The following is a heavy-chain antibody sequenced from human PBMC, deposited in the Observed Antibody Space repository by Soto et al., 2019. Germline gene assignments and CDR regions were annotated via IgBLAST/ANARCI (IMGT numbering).Heavy chain of an antibody. CDR3: ARSEKEQLVGLRFFDI. D-gene: IGHD6-13*01. CDR2: IYDSGST. J-gene: IGHJ3*02. V-gene: IGHV4-39*01. Sequence: KPPGKGLEWIGSIYDSGSTYYNPSLKSRVPISVDTSKNQLSLKLSSVTAADTAVYYCARSEKEQLVGLRFFDIWCQG.